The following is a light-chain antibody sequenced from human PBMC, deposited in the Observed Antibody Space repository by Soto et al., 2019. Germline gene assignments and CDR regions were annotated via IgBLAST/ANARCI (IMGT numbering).Light chain of an antibody. Sequence: QSALTQPASVSGSPGQSITISCTGTSTDVGGYKYVSWYQQHPGKAPKLIIYDVTKRPSGVPDRFSGSKSGNTASLIISGLQTEDEAHYYCCSSASSYTSVVFGGGTKVTVL. J-gene: IGLJ2*01. V-gene: IGLV2-11*01. CDR1: STDVGGYKY. CDR3: CSSASSYTSVV. CDR2: DVT.